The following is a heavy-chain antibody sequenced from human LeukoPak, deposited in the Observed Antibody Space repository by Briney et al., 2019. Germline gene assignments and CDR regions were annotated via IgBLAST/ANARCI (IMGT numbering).Heavy chain of an antibody. D-gene: IGHD3-22*01. CDR2: IYYSGST. CDR3: ARPYSYDSGGYYYMDV. V-gene: IGHV4-39*01. Sequence: PSETLSLTCTVSGGSISSSSYYWGWIRQPPGKGLEWIGSIYYSGSTYYNPSLKSRVTISVDTSKNQFSLKLSSVTAADTAVYYCARPYSYDSGGYYYMDVWGKGTTVTVSS. CDR1: GGSISSSSYY. J-gene: IGHJ6*03.